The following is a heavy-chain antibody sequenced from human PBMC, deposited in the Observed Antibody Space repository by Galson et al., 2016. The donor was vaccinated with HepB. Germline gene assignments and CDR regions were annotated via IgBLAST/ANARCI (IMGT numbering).Heavy chain of an antibody. D-gene: IGHD3-3*02. CDR2: ITGSGGGT. CDR1: GFTFSSYA. Sequence: SLRLSCAVSGFTFSSYALSWVRQVPGKGLEWVSAITGSGGGTYYADSVKGRFTVSRDNSKNTLFLQMNSLSAEDTAVYYCARDPGALYNHLGSDVNQYGMDVWGQGTMVTVSS. V-gene: IGHV3-23*01. J-gene: IGHJ3*01. CDR3: ARDPGALYNHLGSDVNQYGMDV.